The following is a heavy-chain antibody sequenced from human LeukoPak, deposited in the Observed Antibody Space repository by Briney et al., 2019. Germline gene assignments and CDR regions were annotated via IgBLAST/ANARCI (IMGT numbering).Heavy chain of an antibody. CDR1: GFTFSYYE. J-gene: IGHJ4*02. CDR2: ISSSGTTI. CDR3: ARSDFRSGFYFDY. V-gene: IGHV3-48*03. D-gene: IGHD3-3*01. Sequence: GGSLRLSCAASGFTFSYYEMNWVRQAPGKGLEWVSYISSSGTTIYYADSVKGRFTISRDNAKNSLSLQMNSLRVEDTAVYYCARSDFRSGFYFDYWGQGTLVTVSS.